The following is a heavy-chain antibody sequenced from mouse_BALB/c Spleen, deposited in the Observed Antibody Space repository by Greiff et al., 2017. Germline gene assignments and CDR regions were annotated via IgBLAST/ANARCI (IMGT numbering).Heavy chain of an antibody. Sequence: EVQRVESGGGLVQPGGSRKLSCAASGFTFSSFGMHWVRQAPEKGLEWVAYISSGSSTIYYADTVKGRFTISRDNPKNTLFLQMTSLRSEDAAMYDCARGGCYEGWFAYWGQGTLVTVSA. CDR2: ISSGSSTI. D-gene: IGHD2-3*01. CDR1: GFTFSSFG. CDR3: ARGGCYEGWFAY. V-gene: IGHV5-17*02. J-gene: IGHJ3*01.